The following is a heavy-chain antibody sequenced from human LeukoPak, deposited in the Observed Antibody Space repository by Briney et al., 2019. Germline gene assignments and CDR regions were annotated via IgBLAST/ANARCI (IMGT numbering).Heavy chain of an antibody. D-gene: IGHD4-17*01. CDR1: GFTVSSNY. CDR3: AKEDYDGPGGLGFDY. CDR2: ISGSGGST. V-gene: IGHV3-23*01. Sequence: PGGSLRLSWAAAGFTVSSNYMSWVRQAPGKGLELVSAISGSGGSTYYADSVKGRFTISRDNSKNTLYLQMNSLRAEDTAVYYCAKEDYDGPGGLGFDYWGQGTLVTVSS. J-gene: IGHJ4*02.